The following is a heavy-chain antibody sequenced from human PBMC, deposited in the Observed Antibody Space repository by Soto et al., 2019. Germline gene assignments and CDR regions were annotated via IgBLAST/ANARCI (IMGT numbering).Heavy chain of an antibody. CDR3: AKIRITMIVVALFDS. CDR1: GVTFSSYA. V-gene: IGHV3-23*01. CDR2: ISRSGGST. D-gene: IGHD3-22*01. J-gene: IGHJ4*02. Sequence: GGSLSLSCAASGVTFSSYAISWVRQAPGKGLEWVSAISRSGGSTYYAHSVKGRFTISRDNSKNTLYLKMNSLSAEDTAVYYCAKIRITMIVVALFDSWGQGTPVTVSS.